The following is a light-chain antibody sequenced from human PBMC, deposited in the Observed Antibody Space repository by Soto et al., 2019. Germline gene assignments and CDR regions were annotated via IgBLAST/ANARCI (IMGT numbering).Light chain of an antibody. Sequence: QSALTQPRSVSGSPGQSVTISCTGTSSDVGGYNYVSWYQQHPGKAPTLMIYDVSKRPSGVPDRFSGYKSGNTASLTISRLHAEAEAYYYCCSYAGSYTSPFVVFGGGTQLTVL. CDR3: CSYAGSYTSPFVV. J-gene: IGLJ2*01. CDR1: SSDVGGYNY. CDR2: DVS. V-gene: IGLV2-11*01.